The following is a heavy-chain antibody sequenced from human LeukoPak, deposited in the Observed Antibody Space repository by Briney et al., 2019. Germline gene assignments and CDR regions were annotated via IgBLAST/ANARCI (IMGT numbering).Heavy chain of an antibody. CDR1: GFTSSSYA. J-gene: IGHJ6*02. CDR2: ISGSGGST. CDR3: ARESRSGWRSYYYYGMDV. D-gene: IGHD6-19*01. V-gene: IGHV3-23*01. Sequence: SGGSLRLSCAASGFTSSSYAMSWVRQAPGKGLEWVSAISGSGGSTYYADSVKGRFTISRDNSKNTLYLQMNSLRAEDTAVYYCARESRSGWRSYYYYGMDVWGQGTTVTVSS.